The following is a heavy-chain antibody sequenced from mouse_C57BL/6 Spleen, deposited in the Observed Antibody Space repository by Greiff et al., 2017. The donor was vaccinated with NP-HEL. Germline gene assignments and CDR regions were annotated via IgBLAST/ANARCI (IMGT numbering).Heavy chain of an antibody. CDR3: ARDMGPFAY. Sequence: EVKVEESGGGLVKPGGSLKLSCAASGFTFSSYAMSWVRQTPEKRLEWVATISDGGSYTYYPDNVKGRFTISRDNAKNNLYLQMSHLKSEDTAMYYCARDMGPFAYWGQGTLVTVSA. V-gene: IGHV5-4*01. CDR2: ISDGGSYT. D-gene: IGHD1-1*02. CDR1: GFTFSSYA. J-gene: IGHJ3*01.